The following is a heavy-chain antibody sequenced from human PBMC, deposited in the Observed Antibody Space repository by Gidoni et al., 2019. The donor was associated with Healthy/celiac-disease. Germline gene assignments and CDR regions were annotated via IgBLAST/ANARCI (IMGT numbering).Heavy chain of an antibody. V-gene: IGHV1-46*01. Sequence: QVQLVQSGAGVKKPGASVKVSCQASGYTFTSYYLHWGRQAPGQGLEWTGIINPSGGSTSYVQKFQGRVTMTRDTSTSTVYMELSSLRSEDTAVYYCARGGFGVVINAFDIWGQGTMVTVSS. D-gene: IGHD3-3*01. CDR1: GYTFTSYY. J-gene: IGHJ3*02. CDR3: ARGGFGVVINAFDI. CDR2: INPSGGST.